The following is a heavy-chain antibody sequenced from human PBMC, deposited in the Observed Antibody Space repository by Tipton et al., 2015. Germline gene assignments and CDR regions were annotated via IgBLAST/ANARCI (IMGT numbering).Heavy chain of an antibody. CDR3: ACHDYDLLTRDYQTVDY. V-gene: IGHV4-39*07. CDR2: IYFSGST. J-gene: IGHJ4*02. D-gene: IGHD3-9*01. CDR1: GGSIRSSSYY. Sequence: PGLVKPSETLSLTCTVSGGSIRSSSYYWGWIRQPPGKGLEWIGSIYFSGSTYYSPSLTSRVTISADTSKNQFSLRLTSVTAADTAVYYCACHDYDLLTRDYQTVDYWGQGTRVTVSS.